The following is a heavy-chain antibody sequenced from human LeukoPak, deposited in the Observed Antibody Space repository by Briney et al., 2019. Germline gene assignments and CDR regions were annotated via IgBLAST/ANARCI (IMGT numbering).Heavy chain of an antibody. CDR2: IFSNDEK. V-gene: IGHV2-26*01. CDR3: ARKGCSGGSCYYAFDI. Sequence: SGPVLVKPTETLTLTCTVSGFSLSNARMGVSWIRQPPGKALEWLAHIFSNDEKSYSTSLKSRLTISKDTSKSQVVLTMTNMDPVDTATYYCARKGCSGGSCYYAFDIWGQGTMVTVSS. D-gene: IGHD2-15*01. CDR1: GFSLSNARMG. J-gene: IGHJ3*02.